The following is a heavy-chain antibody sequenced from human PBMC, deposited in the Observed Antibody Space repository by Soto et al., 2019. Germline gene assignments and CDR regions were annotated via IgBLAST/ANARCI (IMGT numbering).Heavy chain of an antibody. CDR2: ITGNGDTT. CDR1: GFTFINTG. J-gene: IGHJ4*02. D-gene: IGHD3-22*01. CDR3: AKIDGDFDY. V-gene: IGHV3-23*01. Sequence: EVQVLQSGGGLVPPGGSLRLSCADSGFTFINTGMSWVRQAPWQGLEWVSAITGNGDTTYYAGSVKGRFTISRDNSKRTLYLQMNSLRAEDTAVYYCAKIDGDFDYWGQGTLVTVSS.